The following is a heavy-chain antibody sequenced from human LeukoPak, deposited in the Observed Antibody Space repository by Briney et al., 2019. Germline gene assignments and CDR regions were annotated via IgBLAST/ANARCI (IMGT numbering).Heavy chain of an antibody. D-gene: IGHD4/OR15-4a*01. CDR1: GLTVSSDS. J-gene: IGHJ4*02. CDR3: ARRAGAYSHPYDY. Sequence: GGSLRLSCAASGLTVSSDSMSWVRQAPGKGLEWVSFIYSGGSTYYADSVKGRFTISRDNSKNTLYLQMNSLRADDTAVYYCARRAGAYSHPYDYWGQGTLVTVSS. CDR2: IYSGGST. V-gene: IGHV3-53*01.